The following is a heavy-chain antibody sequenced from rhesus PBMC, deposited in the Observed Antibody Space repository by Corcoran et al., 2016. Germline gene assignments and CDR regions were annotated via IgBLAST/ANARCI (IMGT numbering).Heavy chain of an antibody. CDR1: GGPIRSNW. D-gene: IGHD4-29*01. CDR3: ARDHGSSYGY. Sequence: QLQLQESGPGLVKPSETLSLTCAASGGPIRSNWWSWIRQPPGKGLEWIGRISGRRGSNRYNPSLKSRVTISTDTSKNQFSLKLSAGTAADTAVYYCARDHGSSYGYWGQGVLVTGSS. V-gene: IGHV4-147*01. J-gene: IGHJ4*01. CDR2: ISGRRGSN.